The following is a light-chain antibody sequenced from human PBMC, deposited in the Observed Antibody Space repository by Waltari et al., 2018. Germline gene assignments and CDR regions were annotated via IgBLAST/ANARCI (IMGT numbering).Light chain of an antibody. CDR3: ETWDSNLWV. Sequence: QPVLTQSSSASASLGSSVKLTCTLSSGHSSYIIAWHQQQPGKAPRYLMKLEGSGSYNKGSGVPARFSGSSSGADRYLTISNLQSGDEADYYCETWDSNLWVFGGGTKLTVL. CDR1: SGHSSYI. V-gene: IGLV4-60*03. CDR2: LEGSGSY. J-gene: IGLJ3*02.